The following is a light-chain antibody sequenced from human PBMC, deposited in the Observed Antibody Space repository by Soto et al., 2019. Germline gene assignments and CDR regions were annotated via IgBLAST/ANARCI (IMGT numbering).Light chain of an antibody. CDR2: DVT. CDR3: SSDISSSAPYF. V-gene: IGLV2-14*01. Sequence: QSVLTQPASVSGSPGQSITISCTGTTSDIGGYNYVSWYQQHPGKAPKLMIYDVTRRPSGVSNRFSGSKSGNTASLTISGLQAEDEADYYCSSDISSSAPYFFGTGTKVTVL. CDR1: TSDIGGYNY. J-gene: IGLJ1*01.